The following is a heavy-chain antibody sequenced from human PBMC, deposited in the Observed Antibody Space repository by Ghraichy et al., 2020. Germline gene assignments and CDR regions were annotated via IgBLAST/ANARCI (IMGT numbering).Heavy chain of an antibody. CDR1: GGSISSGGYY. CDR2: IYYSGST. V-gene: IGHV4-31*03. J-gene: IGHJ6*02. Sequence: SETLSLTCTVSGGSISSGGYYWSWIRQHPGKGLEWIGYIYYSGSTYYNPSLKSRVTISVDTSKNQFSLKLSSVTAADTAVYYCARGHYYYYGMDVWGQGTTVTVSS. CDR3: ARGHYYYYGMDV.